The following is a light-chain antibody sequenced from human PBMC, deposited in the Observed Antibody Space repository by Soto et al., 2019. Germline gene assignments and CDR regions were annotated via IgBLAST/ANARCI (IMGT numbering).Light chain of an antibody. CDR3: NSYTSKSTGV. Sequence: QSALTQPASVSGSPGHSITISCTGTSSDVGGYNYVSWYQQHPGKAPKLIIYEVSNRPSGVSNRFSGSKSGNTASLTISGLQAEDDADYYCNSYTSKSTGVFGTGTKLTVL. CDR2: EVS. V-gene: IGLV2-14*01. J-gene: IGLJ1*01. CDR1: SSDVGGYNY.